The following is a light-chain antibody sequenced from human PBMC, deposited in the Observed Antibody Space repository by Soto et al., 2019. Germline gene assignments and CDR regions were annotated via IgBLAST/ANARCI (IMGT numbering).Light chain of an antibody. J-gene: IGLJ2*01. CDR2: NNN. Sequence: QSVLTQPPSASGAPGQRVTISCSGSSSNIGSDSVSWYQQLPGTAPKLLIYNNNQRPSGVPDRFSGSKSGTSASPAISGLQSEDEADYYCAAWDDSLNGVVFGGGTKVTVL. CDR3: AAWDDSLNGVV. V-gene: IGLV1-44*01. CDR1: SSNIGSDS.